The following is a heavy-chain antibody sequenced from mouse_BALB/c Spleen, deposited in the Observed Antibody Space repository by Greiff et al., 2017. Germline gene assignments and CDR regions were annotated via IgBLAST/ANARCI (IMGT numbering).Heavy chain of an antibody. D-gene: IGHD2-1*01. Sequence: VQLQQSGAELVRSGASVKLSCTASGFNIKDYYMHWVKQRPEQGLEWIGWIDPENGDTEYAPKFQGKATMTADTSSNTAYLQLSSLTSEDTAVYYCNAWGGNYLYYAMDYWGQGTSVTVSS. CDR2: IDPENGDT. J-gene: IGHJ4*01. CDR3: NAWGGNYLYYAMDY. CDR1: GFNIKDYY. V-gene: IGHV14-4*02.